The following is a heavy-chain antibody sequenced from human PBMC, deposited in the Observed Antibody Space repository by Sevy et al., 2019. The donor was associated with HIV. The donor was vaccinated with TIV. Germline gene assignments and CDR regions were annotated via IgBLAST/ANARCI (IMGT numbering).Heavy chain of an antibody. V-gene: IGHV1-69*06. CDR2: IIPIFGTA. J-gene: IGHJ3*02. Sequence: ASVKVSCKASGGTFSSYAISWVRQAPGQGLEWMGGIIPIFGTANYAQKFQGRVTITADKSTGTAYMELSSLRSEDTAVYYCARSLGEGAMIVVGDAFDIWGQGTMVTVSS. CDR1: GGTFSSYA. D-gene: IGHD3-22*01. CDR3: ARSLGEGAMIVVGDAFDI.